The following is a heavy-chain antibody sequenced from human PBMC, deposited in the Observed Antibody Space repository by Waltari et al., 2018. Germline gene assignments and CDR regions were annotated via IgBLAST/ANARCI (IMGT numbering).Heavy chain of an antibody. J-gene: IGHJ4*02. V-gene: IGHV3-7*01. CDR3: TRGGRDSSWYWRD. D-gene: IGHD6-13*01. CDR2: IKQDGSEK. CDR1: GLTFGNQW. Sequence: EVQLVESGGGLAQPGGSLELACAASGLTFGNQWMTWVRQASGKGPEWVANIKQDGSEKYYMDSVKGRFTISRDNAKNSLYLQMNNLRVEDTAVYYCTRGGRDSSWYWRDWGQGTLVTVSS.